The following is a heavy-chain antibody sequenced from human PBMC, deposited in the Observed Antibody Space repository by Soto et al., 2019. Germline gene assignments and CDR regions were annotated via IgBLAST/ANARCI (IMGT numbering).Heavy chain of an antibody. CDR2: ISSSSSTI. CDR1: GFIFSTYS. CDR3: AKPISGSSRALFDY. J-gene: IGHJ4*02. Sequence: GGSLRLSCAASGFIFSTYSMNWVRQGPGKGLEWVSYISSSSSTIFYTDSVKGRFTVSRDNAKNSLYLQMNSLRAEDTAVYYCAKPISGSSRALFDYWGQGTLVTVSS. D-gene: IGHD1-26*01. V-gene: IGHV3-48*01.